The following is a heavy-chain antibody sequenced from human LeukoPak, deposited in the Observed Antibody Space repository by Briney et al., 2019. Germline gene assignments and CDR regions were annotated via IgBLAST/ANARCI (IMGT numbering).Heavy chain of an antibody. V-gene: IGHV3-30*03. CDR3: ASDYGDYGGTYGFDY. CDR1: GFTFRSYG. Sequence: GGSLRLSCAASGFTFRSYGMHWVRQAPGKGLEWVAAISYDGTNKYYADSVKGRFTISRDNSKNTLYLQMNSLRAEDTVVYYCASDYGDYGGTYGFDYWGQGTLVTVSS. CDR2: ISYDGTNK. D-gene: IGHD4-17*01. J-gene: IGHJ4*02.